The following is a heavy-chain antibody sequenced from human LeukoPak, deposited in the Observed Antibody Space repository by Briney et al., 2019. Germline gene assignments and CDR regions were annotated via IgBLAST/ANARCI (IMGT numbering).Heavy chain of an antibody. V-gene: IGHV3-53*01. D-gene: IGHD3-22*01. CDR2: FYTDGTT. Sequence: PGGSLRLSCAASGFSVSSNYMSWVRQAPGKGLEWVSVFYTDGTTYYADSVKGRFTISRDNSKNTLDLQMNSLRAEDTAVYYCARHYDSSAYQSRPDSPFDCWGQGTLVAVSP. J-gene: IGHJ4*02. CDR3: ARHYDSSAYQSRPDSPFDC. CDR1: GFSVSSNY.